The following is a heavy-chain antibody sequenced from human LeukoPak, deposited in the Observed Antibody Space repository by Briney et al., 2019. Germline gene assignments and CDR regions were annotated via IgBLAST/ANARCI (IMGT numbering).Heavy chain of an antibody. D-gene: IGHD7-27*01. V-gene: IGHV3-7*03. CDR2: IKQDGSEK. Sequence: GGSLRLSCAVSGFTFSSYWMSWVRQGPGKGLEWVANIKQDGSEKYYVDSVKGRFTVSRDNAKNSLYLQMNSLRAEDTAVYYCVRDKLTGASRLDYWGQGTLLTVSS. CDR1: GFTFSSYW. J-gene: IGHJ4*02. CDR3: VRDKLTGASRLDY.